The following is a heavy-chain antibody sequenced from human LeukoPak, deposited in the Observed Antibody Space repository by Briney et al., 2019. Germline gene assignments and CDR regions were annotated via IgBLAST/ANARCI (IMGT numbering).Heavy chain of an antibody. CDR1: GGSIRSNSYY. J-gene: IGHJ6*03. D-gene: IGHD6-6*01. CDR3: ARHYVGEQLVSYYMDV. CDR2: IYYSGST. Sequence: PSETLSLTCTVSGGSIRSNSYYWGWIRQPPGKGLEWIGSIYYSGSTYYNPSLKSRVTISVDTSKNQFSLKLSSVTAADTAVYYCARHYVGEQLVSYYMDVWGKGTTVTVSS. V-gene: IGHV4-39*01.